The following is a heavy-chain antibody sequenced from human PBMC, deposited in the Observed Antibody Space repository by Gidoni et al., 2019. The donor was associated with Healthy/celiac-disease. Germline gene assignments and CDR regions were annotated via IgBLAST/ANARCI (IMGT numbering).Heavy chain of an antibody. J-gene: IGHJ3*02. CDR2: IIPIFGTA. CDR1: GGTFSSYA. D-gene: IGHD5-12*01. CDR3: ARGGATPQRRVAFDI. Sequence: QVQLVQSGAEVKKPGSSVKVSCKASGGTFSSYAISWVRQAPGQGLDWMGGIIPIFGTANYAKKFQGRVTITEDESTSTAYMELSSLRSEETAVYYCARGGATPQRRVAFDIWGQGTMVTVSS. V-gene: IGHV1-69*01.